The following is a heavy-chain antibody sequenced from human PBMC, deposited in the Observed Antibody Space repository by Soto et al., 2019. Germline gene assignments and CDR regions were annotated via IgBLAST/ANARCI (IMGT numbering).Heavy chain of an antibody. V-gene: IGHV3-23*01. Sequence: GGSLRLSCAASGFTFSSYAMSWVRQAPGKGLEWVSAISGSGGSTYYADSVKGRFTISRDNSKNTLYLQMHSLRAEDTAVYYCAKDVSSGITSSDLWGRGTLVTVSS. D-gene: IGHD3-3*01. J-gene: IGHJ2*01. CDR1: GFTFSSYA. CDR3: AKDVSSGITSSDL. CDR2: ISGSGGST.